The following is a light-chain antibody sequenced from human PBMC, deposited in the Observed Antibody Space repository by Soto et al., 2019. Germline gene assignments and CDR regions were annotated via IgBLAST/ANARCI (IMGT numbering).Light chain of an antibody. J-gene: IGKJ1*01. CDR2: QAS. Sequence: DIQMTQSPSTLSASVGDRVTITCRASQRISNWLAWYQQKPGKAPKLLIYQASSLESGVPSRFNGSGSGTEFTLTISSLQPDDFATDYCQQCNSYSPWTFGQGTKVEIK. V-gene: IGKV1-5*03. CDR3: QQCNSYSPWT. CDR1: QRISNW.